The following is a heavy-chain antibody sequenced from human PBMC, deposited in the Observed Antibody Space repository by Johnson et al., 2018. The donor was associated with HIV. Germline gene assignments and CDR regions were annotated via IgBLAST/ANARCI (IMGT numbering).Heavy chain of an antibody. Sequence: QEQLVESGGGVVRPGGSLRLSCAASGFTFSSYAMHWVRQAPGKGLEWVAVISYDGSNKYYADSVKGRFTISRDNANNSLYLQMNSLRAEDTAVYYCATLNGHAFDIWGQGTMVTVSS. V-gene: IGHV3-30-3*01. CDR1: GFTFSSYA. CDR3: ATLNGHAFDI. CDR2: ISYDGSNK. J-gene: IGHJ3*02.